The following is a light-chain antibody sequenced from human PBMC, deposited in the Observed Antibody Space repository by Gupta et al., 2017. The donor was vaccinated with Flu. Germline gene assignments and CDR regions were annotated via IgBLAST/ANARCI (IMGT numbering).Light chain of an antibody. V-gene: IGKV1-39*01. Sequence: DIQMTQSPSSLSASVGDRVTITCRASQSISSYLNWYQQTPGKAPKFLLYSASNLQSGVSSRFSGSGSATDFTLTISSLQPEDFATYYCQQSYTTPLTFGGGTKVEIK. J-gene: IGKJ4*01. CDR1: QSISSY. CDR2: SAS. CDR3: QQSYTTPLT.